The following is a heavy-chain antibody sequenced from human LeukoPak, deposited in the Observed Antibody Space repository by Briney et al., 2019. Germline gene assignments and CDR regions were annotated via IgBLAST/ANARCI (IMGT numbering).Heavy chain of an antibody. V-gene: IGHV4-34*01. D-gene: IGHD2-2*01. J-gene: IGHJ4*02. CDR2: INHSGST. Sequence: SETLSLTCAVYGGSFSGYYWSWIRQPPGKGLEWIGEINHSGSTNYNPSLKSRVTISVDTSKNQFSLKLSSVTAADTAVYYRARGGRDIVVVPAAMSRNFDYWGQGTLVTVSS. CDR3: ARGGRDIVVVPAAMSRNFDY. CDR1: GGSFSGYY.